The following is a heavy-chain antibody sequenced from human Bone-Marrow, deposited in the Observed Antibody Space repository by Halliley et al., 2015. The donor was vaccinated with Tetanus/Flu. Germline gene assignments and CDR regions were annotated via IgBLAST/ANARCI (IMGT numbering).Heavy chain of an antibody. Sequence: LEWVGYIYSSGSTPSNPSLKSRLSMSVNTSKNQFYLNLYSVTAADTAVYYCATYLAGGAGLGSWGQGTLVAASS. J-gene: IGHJ5*02. D-gene: IGHD3-16*01. CDR3: ATYLAGGAGLGS. V-gene: IGHV4-30-4*01. CDR2: IYSSGST.